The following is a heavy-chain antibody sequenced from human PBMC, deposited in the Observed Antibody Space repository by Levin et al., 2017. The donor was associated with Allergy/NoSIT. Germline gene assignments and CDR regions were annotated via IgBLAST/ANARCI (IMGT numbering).Heavy chain of an antibody. Sequence: HAGGSLRLSCTASGFTFGSYVIHWVRQAPGKGLEWVAIISFDDSNEYYADSVKGRFTISRDNSKNTLYLQMNSLRSEDTAMYFCARWGAGWYFDNWGKGTPVTVSS. D-gene: IGHD6-19*01. CDR1: GFTFGSYV. J-gene: IGHJ4*02. CDR3: ARWGAGWYFDN. CDR2: ISFDDSNE. V-gene: IGHV3-30*03.